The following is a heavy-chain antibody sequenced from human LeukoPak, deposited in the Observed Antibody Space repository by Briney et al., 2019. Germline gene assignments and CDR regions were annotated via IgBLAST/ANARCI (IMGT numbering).Heavy chain of an antibody. D-gene: IGHD3-10*01. J-gene: IGHJ4*02. CDR3: ARGGTYGHY. CDR1: GGSISSYY. CDR2: IYYSGTT. Sequence: SETLSLTCTVSGGSISSYYWSWIRQPAGKGLEWIANIYYSGTTNYNPSLKSRATVSVDTSKNQFSLKLSSVTAADTAFYYCARGGTYGHYWGQGTQVTVSS. V-gene: IGHV4-59*01.